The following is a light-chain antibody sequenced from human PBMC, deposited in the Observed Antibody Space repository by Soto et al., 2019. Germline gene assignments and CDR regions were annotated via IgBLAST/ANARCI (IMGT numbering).Light chain of an antibody. Sequence: PWERATLSCRASQSVSSYLAWYQQKPGQAPRLLIYDASNRATGIPARFSGSGSGTDFTLTISSLEPEDFAVYYCQQRSNWPPWTFGQGTKLDIK. CDR1: QSVSSY. V-gene: IGKV3-11*01. J-gene: IGKJ1*01. CDR3: QQRSNWPPWT. CDR2: DAS.